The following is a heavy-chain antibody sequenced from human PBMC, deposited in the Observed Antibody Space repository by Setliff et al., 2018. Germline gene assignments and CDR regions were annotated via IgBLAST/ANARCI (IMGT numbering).Heavy chain of an antibody. CDR1: GYTFTSYG. CDR3: AISTIFGVVSPTPDAFDI. Sequence: GASVKVSCKASGYTFTSYGISWVRQAPGQGLEWMGWISAYIGNTNYAQKLQGRVTITADKSTSTAYMELSSLRSEDTAVYYCAISTIFGVVSPTPDAFDIWGQGTMVTV. V-gene: IGHV1-18*01. CDR2: ISAYIGNT. J-gene: IGHJ3*02. D-gene: IGHD3-3*01.